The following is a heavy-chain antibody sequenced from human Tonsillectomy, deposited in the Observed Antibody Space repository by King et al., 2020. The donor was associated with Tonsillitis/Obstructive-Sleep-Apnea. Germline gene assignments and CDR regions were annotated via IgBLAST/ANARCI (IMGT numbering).Heavy chain of an antibody. CDR2: IYYDGTT. CDR3: ARHVDYTKSYHYWMDV. J-gene: IGHJ6*02. CDR1: GGSTGSSSYY. D-gene: IGHD4-11*01. Sequence: LQLQESGPGLVKTSETLSLTCTVSGGSTGSSSYYWGWIRQSPGKGLELIGSIYYDGTTYYNPTLKSRVTITVDTSKNQFSLRLTTVTAADTALYYCARHVDYTKSYHYWMDVWGQGTPVTVSS. V-gene: IGHV4-39*01.